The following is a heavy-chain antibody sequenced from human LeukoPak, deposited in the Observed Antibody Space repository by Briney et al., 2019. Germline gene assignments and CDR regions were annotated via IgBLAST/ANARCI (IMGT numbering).Heavy chain of an antibody. D-gene: IGHD2-15*01. Sequence: GASVKVSCKASGYTFTSYDINWVRQATGQGLEWMGWMNPNSGNTGYAQKFQGRVTMTRNTSISTAYMELSSLRSEDTAVCYCARALRWCSGGSCYRYYFDYWGQGTLVTVSS. CDR2: MNPNSGNT. CDR1: GYTFTSYD. J-gene: IGHJ4*02. V-gene: IGHV1-8*01. CDR3: ARALRWCSGGSCYRYYFDY.